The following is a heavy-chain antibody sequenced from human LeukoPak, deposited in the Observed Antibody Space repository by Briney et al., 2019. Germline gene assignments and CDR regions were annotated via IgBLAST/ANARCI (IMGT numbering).Heavy chain of an antibody. CDR2: IYYSGST. Sequence: SETPSLTCTVSGGSISSSSYYWGWIRQPPGKGLEWIGSIYYSGSTYYNPSLKSRVTISVDTSKNQFSLKLSSVTAADTAVYYCARPPVSGSPYFDYWGQGTLVTVSS. CDR3: ARPPVSGSPYFDY. CDR1: GGSISSSSYY. J-gene: IGHJ4*02. V-gene: IGHV4-39*01. D-gene: IGHD2-15*01.